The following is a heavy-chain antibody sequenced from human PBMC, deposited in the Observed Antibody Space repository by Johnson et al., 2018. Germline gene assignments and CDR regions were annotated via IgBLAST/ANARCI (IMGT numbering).Heavy chain of an antibody. CDR3: TTAGSSSDYYYYGMDV. Sequence: VQLVQSGGGLVKPGGSLRLSCAASGFTFSNAWMSWVRRAPGKGLEWVGRIKSKTDGGTTDYAAPVKGRFTISRDDSKNMLYLQMNSLKTEDTAVYYCTTAGSSSDYYYYGMDVWGQGTTVTVSS. CDR2: IKSKTDGGTT. CDR1: GFTFSNAW. J-gene: IGHJ6*02. D-gene: IGHD6-6*01. V-gene: IGHV3-15*01.